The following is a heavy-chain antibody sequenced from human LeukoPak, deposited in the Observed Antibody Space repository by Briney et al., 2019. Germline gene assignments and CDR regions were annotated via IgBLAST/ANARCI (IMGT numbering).Heavy chain of an antibody. D-gene: IGHD2-8*01. CDR1: GFTFTNYW. V-gene: IGHV3-7*01. CDR3: ARANNGGFDY. J-gene: IGHJ4*02. CDR2: IKPDGSEQ. Sequence: AGSLRLSCAASGFTFTNYWTHWVRQAPGKGLEWVANIKPDGSEQNYADSVKGRFTISRGNAKNSLYLHMNSLRADDTDVYYCARANNGGFDYWGQGALVTVST.